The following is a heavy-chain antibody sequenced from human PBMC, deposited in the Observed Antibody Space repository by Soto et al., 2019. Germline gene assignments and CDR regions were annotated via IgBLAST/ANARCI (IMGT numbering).Heavy chain of an antibody. Sequence: SETLSLTCTVSGGSISSGGYYWSWIRQHPGKGLEWIGYIYYSGSTYYNPSLKSRVTISVDTSKNQFSLKLSSVTAADTAVYYCARDIVVVPAAMRSGWFDPWGQGTLVTVSS. CDR2: IYYSGST. D-gene: IGHD2-2*01. J-gene: IGHJ5*02. CDR3: ARDIVVVPAAMRSGWFDP. V-gene: IGHV4-31*03. CDR1: GGSISSGGYY.